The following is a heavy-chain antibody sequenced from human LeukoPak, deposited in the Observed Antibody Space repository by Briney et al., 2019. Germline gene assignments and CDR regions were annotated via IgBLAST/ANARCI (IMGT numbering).Heavy chain of an antibody. D-gene: IGHD4-17*01. CDR1: GGSIRSDY. J-gene: IGHJ6*03. Sequence: SETLSLTCTVSGGSIRSDYWSWIRQPPGKGLEWIGYIYNSGTTNHNPSLKSRATISVDTSKNQFSLKLSPVTAADTAVYYCARTRYGGYYMDVWGKGTTVTVSS. V-gene: IGHV4-59*01. CDR3: ARTRYGGYYMDV. CDR2: IYNSGTT.